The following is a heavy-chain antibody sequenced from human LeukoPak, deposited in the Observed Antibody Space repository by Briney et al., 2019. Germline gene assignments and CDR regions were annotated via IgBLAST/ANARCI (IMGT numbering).Heavy chain of an antibody. V-gene: IGHV3-23*01. CDR2: ISGSGGST. D-gene: IGHD1-26*01. Sequence: PGGSLRLSCAASGFTFSSYVMSWVRQAPGKGLEWVSAISGSGGSTYYADSVKGRFTISRDNSKNTLYLQMNSLRAEDTAVYYCAKDPRGSYYPYFDYWGQGTLVTVSS. CDR1: GFTFSSYV. J-gene: IGHJ4*02. CDR3: AKDPRGSYYPYFDY.